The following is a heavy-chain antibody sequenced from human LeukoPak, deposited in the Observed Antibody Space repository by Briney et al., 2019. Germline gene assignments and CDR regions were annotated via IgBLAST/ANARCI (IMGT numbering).Heavy chain of an antibody. Sequence: ASVTVSFKTSGGTLSRYAISWVRQAPGQGLEWMGEIIPIFGTANYAQRFQGRVTITADESTSTAYMEVSSLQSEDAAVYYCARVVTPRYCSTTSCYWKGWFDPWGQGTLVTVSS. CDR1: GGTLSRYA. CDR2: IIPIFGTA. CDR3: ARVVTPRYCSTTSCYWKGWFDP. D-gene: IGHD2-2*01. V-gene: IGHV1-69*13. J-gene: IGHJ5*02.